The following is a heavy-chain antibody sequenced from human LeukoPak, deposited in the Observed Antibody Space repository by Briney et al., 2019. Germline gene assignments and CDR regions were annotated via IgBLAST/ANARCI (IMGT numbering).Heavy chain of an antibody. J-gene: IGHJ3*02. V-gene: IGHV3-48*03. CDR2: IGTSGSPI. CDR1: GFNFSSYE. D-gene: IGHD1-26*01. Sequence: GGSLRLSCAASGFNFSSYELNWVRQAPGKGLEWVSYIGTSGSPIYYADSVKGRFTVSRDNAKNSLYLQMNSLRAEDTDVYYCARDVGASAPDAFDIWGQGTMVTVSS. CDR3: ARDVGASAPDAFDI.